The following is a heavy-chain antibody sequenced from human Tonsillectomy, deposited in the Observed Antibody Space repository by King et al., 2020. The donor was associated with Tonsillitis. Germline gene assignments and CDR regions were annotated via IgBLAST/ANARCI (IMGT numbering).Heavy chain of an antibody. J-gene: IGHJ2*01. CDR3: ASRPITIFGVVIPSRYVDL. CDR1: GFTFSDYY. D-gene: IGHD3-3*01. CDR2: ISSSGSTI. V-gene: IGHV3-11*01. Sequence: VQLVESGGGLVKPGGSLRLSCAASGFTFSDYYMSWIRQAPGKGLEWVSYISSSGSTIYYADSVKGRFTISRDNAKNSLYLQMNSLRAEDTAVYYCASRPITIFGVVIPSRYVDLWGRGTLVTVSS.